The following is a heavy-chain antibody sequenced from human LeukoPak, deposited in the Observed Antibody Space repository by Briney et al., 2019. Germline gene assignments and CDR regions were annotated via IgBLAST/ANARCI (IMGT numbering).Heavy chain of an antibody. J-gene: IGHJ4*02. CDR1: GFTFSSYS. CDR3: ARVVTAFSSDY. V-gene: IGHV3-21*01. CDR2: ISSSSSYI. Sequence: GGSLRLSCAASGFTFSSYSMNWVRQAPGKGLEWVSSISSSSSYIYYADPVKGRFTISRDNAKNSLYLQMNSLRAEDTAVYYCARVVTAFSSDYWGQGTLVTVSS. D-gene: IGHD2-21*02.